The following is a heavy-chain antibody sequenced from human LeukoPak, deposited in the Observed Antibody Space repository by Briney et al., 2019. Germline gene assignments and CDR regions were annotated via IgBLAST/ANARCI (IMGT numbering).Heavy chain of an antibody. CDR2: MNPNSGNT. CDR3: ARDNSVRDEAWWFNP. D-gene: IGHD5-24*01. V-gene: IGHV1-8*01. CDR1: GYTFTSYD. Sequence: ASVKVSCKASGYTFTSYDINWVRQATGQGLEWMGWMNPNSGNTGYAQKFQGRVTMTRNTSISTAYMEPSSLRSEDTAVYYCARDNSVRDEAWWFNPWGQGTLVTVSS. J-gene: IGHJ5*02.